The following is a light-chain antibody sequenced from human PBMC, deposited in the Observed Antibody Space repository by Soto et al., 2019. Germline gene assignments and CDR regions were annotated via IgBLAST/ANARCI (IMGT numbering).Light chain of an antibody. J-gene: IGLJ3*02. CDR2: EVS. Sequence: QSALTQPASVSGSPGQSITISCTGTSSDIGNYDFVSWYQQHPGKGPKLMIFEVSKRPSGVSNRFSGSKSGNTASLTISGLQAEDEADYYCCSYAGSGTGVFGGGTKVTVL. CDR1: SSDIGNYDF. CDR3: CSYAGSGTGV. V-gene: IGLV2-23*02.